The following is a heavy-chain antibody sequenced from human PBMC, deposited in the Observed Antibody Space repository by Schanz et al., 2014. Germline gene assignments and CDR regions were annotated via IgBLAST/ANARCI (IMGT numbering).Heavy chain of an antibody. CDR3: ARGGSAIVRGVMPASNWFFDL. Sequence: QVQLQESGPGLVKPSETLSLTCSVSGGSINNFYWGWIRQSPGKGLEWIGYIYTSGIPTYNPSRKSRVSLTAESPKNQCSLKLASVTAGDAASYYCARGGSAIVRGVMPASNWFFDLWGRGTLVTVSP. J-gene: IGHJ2*01. CDR2: IYTSGIP. D-gene: IGHD3-16*01. CDR1: GGSINNFY. V-gene: IGHV4-4*08.